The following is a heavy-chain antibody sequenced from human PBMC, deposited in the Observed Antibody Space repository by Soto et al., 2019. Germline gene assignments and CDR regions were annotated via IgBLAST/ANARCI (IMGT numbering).Heavy chain of an antibody. CDR1: GCTFGDYA. V-gene: IGHV3-49*03. Sequence: GGSLRLSCTTSGCTFGDYAMSCFRQDPGRGLEWVGFIRGQPHGGPRGYAASVRGRFTISRDDSKSNVSLQMNSLENEDTALDCCTRPRTTSVATGSFVYSGPGTLVSVSS. D-gene: IGHD2-2*01. CDR3: TRPRTTSVATGSFVY. J-gene: IGHJ4*02. CDR2: IRGQPHGGPR.